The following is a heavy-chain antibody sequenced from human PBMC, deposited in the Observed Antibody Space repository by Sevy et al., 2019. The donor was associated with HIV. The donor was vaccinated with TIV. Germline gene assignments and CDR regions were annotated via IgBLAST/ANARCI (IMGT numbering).Heavy chain of an antibody. CDR2: FCFGGSTI. D-gene: IGHD2-8*02. V-gene: IGHV3-23*01. J-gene: IGHJ4*02. CDR1: GFTSADYA. Sequence: GGSLRLSCTSSGFTSADYAINWVRQAPGKGLEWVSTFCFGGSTIHYADSVKGRFTISRDNSKNTLYLQMKSLRADDTAVYYCAREGCTVPHDYWGQGTLVTVSS. CDR3: AREGCTVPHDY.